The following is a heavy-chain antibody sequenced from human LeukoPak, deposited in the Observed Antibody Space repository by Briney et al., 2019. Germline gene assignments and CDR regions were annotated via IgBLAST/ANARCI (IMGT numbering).Heavy chain of an antibody. CDR3: AGGELSAFDY. D-gene: IGHD3-16*02. Sequence: GRSLRLSCAASGFTFSSYAMHWVRQAPGKGLEWVAVISYDGSNKYYADPVKGRFTISRDNSKNTLYLQMNSLRAEDTAVYYCAGGELSAFDYWGQGTLVTVSS. CDR2: ISYDGSNK. V-gene: IGHV3-30*04. CDR1: GFTFSSYA. J-gene: IGHJ4*02.